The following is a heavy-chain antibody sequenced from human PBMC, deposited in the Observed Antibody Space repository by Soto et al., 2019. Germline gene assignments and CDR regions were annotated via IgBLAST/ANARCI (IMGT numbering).Heavy chain of an antibody. J-gene: IGHJ6*02. D-gene: IGHD3-10*01. CDR2: IKSKTDGGTT. CDR1: GFTFSNAW. V-gene: IGHV3-15*01. CDR3: TTDSGSGSYYNDYYYYYGMDV. Sequence: ESGGGLVKPGGSLRLSCAASGFTFSNAWMSWVRQAPGKGLEWVGRIKSKTDGGTTDYAAPVKGRFTISRDDSKNTLYLQMNSLKTEDTAVYYCTTDSGSGSYYNDYYYYYGMDVWGQGTTVTVSS.